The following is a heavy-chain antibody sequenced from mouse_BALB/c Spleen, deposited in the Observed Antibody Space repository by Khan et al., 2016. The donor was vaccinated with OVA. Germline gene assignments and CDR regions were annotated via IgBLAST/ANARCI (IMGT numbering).Heavy chain of an antibody. D-gene: IGHD1-1*01. CDR2: INTSSGYT. J-gene: IGHJ2*01. V-gene: IGHV1-4*01. CDR3: ARSAIYGRSSYFDY. CDR1: GYTFTSYT. Sequence: QVQLKQSGAELARPGASVKMSCKASGYTFTSYTMRWVKQRPGQALEWIGYINTSSGYTNYNQKFRDKATLTADKSSSTAYIQLSSLTSEDSAVHYCARSAIYGRSSYFDYWGPGTTLTVSS.